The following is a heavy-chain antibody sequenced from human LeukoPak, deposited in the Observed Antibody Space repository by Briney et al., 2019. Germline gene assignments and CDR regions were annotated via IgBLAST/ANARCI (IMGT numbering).Heavy chain of an antibody. Sequence: GGSLRLSCAASGFTFSNYWMHWVRQVPGRGLVWVSRINDDGSATFYADSVKGRFTISIDNAKNTLFLQINSLRAEATAVYYCAREILAPGKTHDYWGQGTLVTVSS. CDR3: AREILAPGKTHDY. CDR1: GFTFSNYW. J-gene: IGHJ4*02. V-gene: IGHV3-74*01. CDR2: INDDGSAT.